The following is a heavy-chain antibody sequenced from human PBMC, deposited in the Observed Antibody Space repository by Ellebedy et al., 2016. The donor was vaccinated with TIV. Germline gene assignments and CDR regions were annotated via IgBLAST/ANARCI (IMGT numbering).Heavy chain of an antibody. CDR3: ARGGDESLADALDN. D-gene: IGHD3-10*01. Sequence: SETLSLTCTVSGDSISSSYWSWIRQPPGKGLEWIGYIYSSGNTNYNPSLKSRVTISVDTSNHQFSLKLTSVTAADTAGYYCARGGDESLADALDNWGQGTLVTVSS. J-gene: IGHJ4*02. CDR2: IYSSGNT. V-gene: IGHV4-59*01. CDR1: GDSISSSY.